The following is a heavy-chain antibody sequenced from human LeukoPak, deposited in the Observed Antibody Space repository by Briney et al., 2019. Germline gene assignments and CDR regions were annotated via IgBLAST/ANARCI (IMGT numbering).Heavy chain of an antibody. V-gene: IGHV3-74*01. J-gene: IGHJ4*02. Sequence: ARSLRLSCAASGFTFSSYYMHWVRQAPGKGLVWVSRISTDGSDTIYADSVKGRFTISRDNAKNTLYLQMNSLRAEDTAVYYCTRESFTGCGSYAYWGQGTLVTVSS. D-gene: IGHD1-26*01. CDR2: ISTDGSDT. CDR1: GFTFSSYY. CDR3: TRESFTGCGSYAY.